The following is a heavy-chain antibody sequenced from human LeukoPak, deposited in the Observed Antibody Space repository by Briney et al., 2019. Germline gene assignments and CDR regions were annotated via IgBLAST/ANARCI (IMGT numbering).Heavy chain of an antibody. CDR3: AKELYSSSSYYYYMDV. CDR2: ISGSGGST. J-gene: IGHJ6*03. Sequence: PGGSLRLSCAASGFTFSSYAMSWVRQAPGKGLEWASAISGSGGSTYYADSVKGRFTISRDNSKNTLYLQMNSLRAEDTAVYYCAKELYSSSSYYYYMDVWGKGTTVTVSS. CDR1: GFTFSSYA. D-gene: IGHD6-6*01. V-gene: IGHV3-23*01.